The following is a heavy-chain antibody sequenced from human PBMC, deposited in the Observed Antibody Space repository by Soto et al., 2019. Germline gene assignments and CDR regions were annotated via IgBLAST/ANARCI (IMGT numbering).Heavy chain of an antibody. J-gene: IGHJ1*01. Sequence: LILSYAASGFTFHTAWLSWFRQPGGKALEWVGRIKSKTAGGTTQDAAPVKDRFTISRDDSKNTLYLQMNSLKTEDTAVYYCTTGSMTTYNSAEEHWGQGTMVTVSS. D-gene: IGHD6-25*01. CDR3: TTGSMTTYNSAEEH. CDR1: GFTFHTAW. CDR2: IKSKTAGGTT. V-gene: IGHV3-15*01.